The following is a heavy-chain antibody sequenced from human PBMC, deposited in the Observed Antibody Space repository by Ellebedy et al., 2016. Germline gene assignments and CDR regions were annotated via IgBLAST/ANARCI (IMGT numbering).Heavy chain of an antibody. D-gene: IGHD6-6*01. CDR3: ARDEYSSSPDY. Sequence: GESLKISCAASGFIFSDYYMSWIRQAPGKGLEWVSYISSSGSTIYYADSVKGRFTISRDNAKNSLYLQMNSLRAEDTAVYYCARDEYSSSPDYWGQGTLVTVSS. J-gene: IGHJ4*02. CDR2: ISSSGSTI. CDR1: GFIFSDYY. V-gene: IGHV3-11*01.